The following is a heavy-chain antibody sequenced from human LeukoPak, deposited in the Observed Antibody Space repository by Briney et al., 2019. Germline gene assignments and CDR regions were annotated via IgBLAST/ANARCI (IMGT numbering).Heavy chain of an antibody. CDR3: ARGDFDWLTGYYYYMDV. CDR1: GFTFSSYS. V-gene: IGHV3-21*01. J-gene: IGHJ6*03. Sequence: GGSLRLSCAASGFTFSSYSMNWVRQAPGKGLEWVSSISSSSSYIYYADSVKGRFTISRDNAKNSLYLQMNSLRAEDTAVYYCARGDFDWLTGYYYYMDVWGKGTTVTISS. CDR2: ISSSSSYI. D-gene: IGHD3-9*01.